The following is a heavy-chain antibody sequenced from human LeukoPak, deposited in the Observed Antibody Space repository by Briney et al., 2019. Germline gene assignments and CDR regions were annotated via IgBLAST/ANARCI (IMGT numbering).Heavy chain of an antibody. V-gene: IGHV4-59*12. D-gene: IGHD4-17*01. Sequence: SETLSLTCTVSGGSISSYYWSWIRQPPGKGLEWIGYIYYSGSTNYNPSLKSRVAMSVDTSKNQFSLKLSSVTAADTAVYYCARGAQTTVTSYCYYYMDVWGKGTTVTISS. CDR1: GGSISSYY. J-gene: IGHJ6*03. CDR3: ARGAQTTVTSYCYYYMDV. CDR2: IYYSGST.